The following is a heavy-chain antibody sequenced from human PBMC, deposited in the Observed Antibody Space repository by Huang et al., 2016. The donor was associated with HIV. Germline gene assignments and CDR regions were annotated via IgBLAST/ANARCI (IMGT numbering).Heavy chain of an antibody. CDR3: AKGSMANAFDI. CDR2: IRDDGSNK. V-gene: IGHV3-30*02. Sequence: VQLVESGGGVVQPGGSLRLSCAASGFTFSSYGMHWVRQDPGKGLEWVAFIRDDGSNKDDADSVRGRFTISRDNSKNTLYLQMNSLRAEDTAVYYCAKGSMANAFDIWGQGTMVTVSS. J-gene: IGHJ3*02. D-gene: IGHD3-10*01. CDR1: GFTFSSYG.